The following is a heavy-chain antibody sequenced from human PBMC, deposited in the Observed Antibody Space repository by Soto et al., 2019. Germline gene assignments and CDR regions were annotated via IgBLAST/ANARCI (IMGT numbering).Heavy chain of an antibody. V-gene: IGHV3-23*01. CDR3: AKGSGSGSPYYFDY. Sequence: GGSLRLSCAASGFTFSSYAMSWVRQSPGKGLEWVSAITGSGGATFHADSVKGRFTISRDNSKNTLYLQMSSLRAEDTAVYHCAKGSGSGSPYYFDYWGQGILVTVSS. D-gene: IGHD6-25*01. CDR1: GFTFSSYA. CDR2: ITGSGGAT. J-gene: IGHJ4*02.